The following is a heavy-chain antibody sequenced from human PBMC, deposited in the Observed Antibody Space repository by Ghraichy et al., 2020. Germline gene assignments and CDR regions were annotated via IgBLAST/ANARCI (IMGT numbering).Heavy chain of an antibody. V-gene: IGHV3-33*01. CDR3: ARGSPEKNLPIDY. J-gene: IGHJ4*02. D-gene: IGHD1-14*01. CDR2: IWYDGSNK. CDR1: GFTFSSYG. Sequence: GESLNISCAASGFTFSSYGMHWVRQAPGKGLEWVAVIWYDGSNKYYADSVKGRFTISRDNSKNTLYLQMNSLRAEDTAVYYCARGSPEKNLPIDYWGQGTLVTVSS.